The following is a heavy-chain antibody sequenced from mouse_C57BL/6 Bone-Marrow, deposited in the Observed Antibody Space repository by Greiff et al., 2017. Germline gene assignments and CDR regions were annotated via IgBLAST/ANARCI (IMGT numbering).Heavy chain of an antibody. CDR2: IYPRDGST. D-gene: IGHD4-1*01. CDR3: ARGKLENWDEWYWYFDV. J-gene: IGHJ1*03. V-gene: IGHV1-85*01. CDR1: GYTFTSYD. Sequence: QVQLQQSGPELVKPGASVKLSCKASGYTFTSYDINWVKQRPGQGLEWIGWIYPRDGSTKYNEKFKGEATLTVDTSSSTAYMELHSLTSEDSAVYFCARGKLENWDEWYWYFDVWGTGTTVTVSS.